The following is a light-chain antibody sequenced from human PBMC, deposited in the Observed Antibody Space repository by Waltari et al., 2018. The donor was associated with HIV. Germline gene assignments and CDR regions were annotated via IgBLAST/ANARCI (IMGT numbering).Light chain of an antibody. CDR2: LGS. Sequence: DIVMTQPPLSLPVTPGEPASISCRSIQSLLHSNGYNYLDWYLQKPGQSPQLLIYLGSNRASGVPDRFSGSGSGTDFTLKISRVEAEDVGVYYCMQALQTPYSFGQGTKLEIK. CDR1: QSLLHSNGYNY. J-gene: IGKJ2*03. V-gene: IGKV2-28*01. CDR3: MQALQTPYS.